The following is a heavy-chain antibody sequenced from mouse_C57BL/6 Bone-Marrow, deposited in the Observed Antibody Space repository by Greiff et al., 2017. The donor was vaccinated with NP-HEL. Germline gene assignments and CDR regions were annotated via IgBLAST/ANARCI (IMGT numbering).Heavy chain of an antibody. CDR2: IHPNSGST. CDR3: ARRAIYYGKSPPYWYFDV. D-gene: IGHD2-1*01. J-gene: IGHJ1*03. CDR1: GYTFTSYW. Sequence: QVQLQQPGAELVKPGASVKLSCKASGYTFTSYWMHWVKQRPGQGLEWIGMIHPNSGSTNYNEKFKSKATLTVDKSSSTAYMQLSSLTSEDSAVYYCARRAIYYGKSPPYWYFDVWGTGTTVTVSS. V-gene: IGHV1-64*01.